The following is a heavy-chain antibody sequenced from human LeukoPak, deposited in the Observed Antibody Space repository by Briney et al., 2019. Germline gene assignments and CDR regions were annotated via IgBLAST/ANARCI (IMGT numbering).Heavy chain of an antibody. V-gene: IGHV3-23*01. Sequence: GGSLRLSCAASGFTFSTYAMSWVRQTPERGLEWVSAISDTGGNTFYADSVKGRFTISRDNSKNTLYLQMNSLRAEDTAVYYCAREADYYGSGNWFDPWGQGTLVTVSS. CDR1: GFTFSTYA. D-gene: IGHD3-10*01. CDR3: AREADYYGSGNWFDP. J-gene: IGHJ5*02. CDR2: ISDTGGNT.